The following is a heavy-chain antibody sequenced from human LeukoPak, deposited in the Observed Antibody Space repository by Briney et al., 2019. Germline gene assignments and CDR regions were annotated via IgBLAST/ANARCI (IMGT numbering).Heavy chain of an antibody. CDR2: IYPGDSDT. D-gene: IGHD6-19*01. J-gene: IGHJ4*02. V-gene: IGHV5-51*01. CDR3: ARREAVAGTEDFLDY. CDR1: GYTFTTYW. Sequence: GESLKISCKGSGYTFTTYWIGWVRQIPGKGLEWMGIIYPGDSDTRYSPSFQGQVTISADRSISTAYLQWSSLKASDTAIYHCARREAVAGTEDFLDYWGQGTLVTVSS.